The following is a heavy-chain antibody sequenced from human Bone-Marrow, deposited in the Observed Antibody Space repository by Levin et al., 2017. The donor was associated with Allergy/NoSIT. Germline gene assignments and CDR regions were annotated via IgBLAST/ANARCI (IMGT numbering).Heavy chain of an antibody. Sequence: GGSLRLSCAASGFTFSTYAINWVRQAPGKGLEWVSSIRGSGGSTYYADSVKGRFTISRDNSKNTLYLQMNSLRVEDTAVYYCARENYYESGVYAGAFDIWGQGTMVIVSS. CDR3: ARENYYESGVYAGAFDI. CDR2: IRGSGGST. V-gene: IGHV3-23*01. D-gene: IGHD3-10*01. J-gene: IGHJ3*02. CDR1: GFTFSTYA.